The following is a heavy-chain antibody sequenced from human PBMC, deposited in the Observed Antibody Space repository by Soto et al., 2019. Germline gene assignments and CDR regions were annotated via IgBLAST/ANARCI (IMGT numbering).Heavy chain of an antibody. J-gene: IGHJ6*02. CDR1: GYTFTSYG. CDR2: ISAYNGNT. Sequence: GASVKVSCKASGYTFTSYGIGWVRQAPGQGLEWMGWISAYNGNTNYAQKLQGRVTMTTDTSTSTAYMELRSLRSDDTAVYYCAREIAAREYYYYYGMDVWGQGTTVTVSS. V-gene: IGHV1-18*01. D-gene: IGHD6-6*01. CDR3: AREIAAREYYYYYGMDV.